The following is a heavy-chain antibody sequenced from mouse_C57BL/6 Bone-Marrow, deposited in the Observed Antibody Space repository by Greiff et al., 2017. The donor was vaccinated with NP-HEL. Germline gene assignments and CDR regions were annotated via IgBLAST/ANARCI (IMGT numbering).Heavy chain of an antibody. Sequence: FHPPQPGAELVEPGASVKMSCKASGYTFTSYWITWVKQRPGQGLEWIGDIYPGSGSTNYNEKFKSKATLTVDTSSSTAYMQLSSLTSEDSAVCSSAKADFDYGGRGTSITVTS. CDR3: AKADFDY. J-gene: IGHJ2*03. V-gene: IGHV1-55*01. CDR1: GYTFTSYW. CDR2: IYPGSGST.